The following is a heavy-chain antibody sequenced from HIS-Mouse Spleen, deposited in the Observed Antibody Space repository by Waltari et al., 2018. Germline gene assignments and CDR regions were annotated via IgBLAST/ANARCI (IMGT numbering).Heavy chain of an antibody. V-gene: IGHV3-15*01. J-gene: IGHJ4*02. Sequence: EVQLVESGGGLVKPGGSLRLSCAASGFTFSNAWMSRVRQAPGKGLEWVGRIKSKTDGGTTDYAAPVKGRFTISRDDSKNTLYLQMNSLKTEDTAVYYCTTLPEEWEPYYFDYWGQGTLVTVSS. CDR2: IKSKTDGGTT. CDR1: GFTFSNAW. D-gene: IGHD1-26*01. CDR3: TTLPEEWEPYYFDY.